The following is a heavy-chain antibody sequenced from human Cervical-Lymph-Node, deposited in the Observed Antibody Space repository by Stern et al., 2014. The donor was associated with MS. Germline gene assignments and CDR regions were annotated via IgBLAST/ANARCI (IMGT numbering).Heavy chain of an antibody. CDR2: IWYDGSKK. CDR3: ARESLSIESLAAYYSYYGMDV. J-gene: IGHJ6*02. Sequence: VQLVESGGGVVQPGTSLRLSCAASGFTFSNYAIQWVRQAPGKGLEWVAVIWYDGSKKYDADSLKGRVSISRENPKNTVYLQMNSLRVEDTAVYYCARESLSIESLAAYYSYYGMDVWGQGTTVTVSS. V-gene: IGHV3-33*01. D-gene: IGHD6-6*01. CDR1: GFTFSNYA.